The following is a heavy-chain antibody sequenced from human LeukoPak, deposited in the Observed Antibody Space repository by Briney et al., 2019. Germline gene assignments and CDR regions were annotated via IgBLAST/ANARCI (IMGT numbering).Heavy chain of an antibody. CDR3: ARGRRPAV. Sequence: SETLTLTCAVYGGSFSGYYGSWIRQPPGKGLEWIGAINHSGSTNYNPSLKSRVTISVDTSKNQFSLKLSSVTAADTAVYYCARGRRPAVWGQGTLVTVSS. CDR2: INHSGST. CDR1: GGSFSGYY. J-gene: IGHJ4*02. V-gene: IGHV4-34*01.